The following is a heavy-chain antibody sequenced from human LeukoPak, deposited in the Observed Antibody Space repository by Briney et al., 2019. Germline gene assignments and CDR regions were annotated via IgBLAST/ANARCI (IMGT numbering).Heavy chain of an antibody. Sequence: GESLKISCKGSGYSFTSYWIGWVRQMPGKGLEWMGIIYPGDSDTRYSPSFQGQVAISADKSISTAYLQWSNLKASDTAMYYCARHRWIGSGSMGGPVMDVWGQGTTVTVSS. CDR2: IYPGDSDT. CDR1: GYSFTSYW. D-gene: IGHD1-26*01. V-gene: IGHV5-51*01. J-gene: IGHJ6*02. CDR3: ARHRWIGSGSMGGPVMDV.